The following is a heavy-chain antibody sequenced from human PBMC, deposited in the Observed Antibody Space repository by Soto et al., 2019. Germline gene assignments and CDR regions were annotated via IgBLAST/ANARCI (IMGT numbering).Heavy chain of an antibody. J-gene: IGHJ3*02. CDR3: ARGDYYDTSGPFSDAFDI. D-gene: IGHD3-22*01. Sequence: GGSLRLSCAASGFTFSSYWMSWVRQAPGKGLEWVANIKQDGSEKYYVDSVKGRFTISRDNAKNSLYLQMSSLRVEDTAVYYCARGDYYDTSGPFSDAFDIWGQGTMVTVSS. CDR2: IKQDGSEK. V-gene: IGHV3-7*04. CDR1: GFTFSSYW.